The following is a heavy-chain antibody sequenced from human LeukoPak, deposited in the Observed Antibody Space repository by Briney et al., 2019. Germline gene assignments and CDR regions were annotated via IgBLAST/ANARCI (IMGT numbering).Heavy chain of an antibody. CDR1: GYTFTSYH. D-gene: IGHD3-10*01. CDR2: INPSGGTT. Sequence: ASVKVSCKASGYTFTSYHMHWVRQAPGQGLEWMGIINPSGGTTNYAQKFRGRVTMTRDMSTSTVYMELSSLRSEDTAVYYCARGGGPNYYGSGSYYFGGWFDPWGQGTLVTVSS. J-gene: IGHJ5*02. V-gene: IGHV1-46*01. CDR3: ARGGGPNYYGSGSYYFGGWFDP.